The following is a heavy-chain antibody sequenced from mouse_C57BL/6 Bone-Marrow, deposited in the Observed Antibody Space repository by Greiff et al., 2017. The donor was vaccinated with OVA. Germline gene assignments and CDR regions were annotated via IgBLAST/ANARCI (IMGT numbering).Heavy chain of an antibody. J-gene: IGHJ4*01. D-gene: IGHD3-1*01. V-gene: IGHV1-64*01. CDR3: ASVFTARSSRGVYCAMDY. CDR2: IHPNSGST. Sequence: VQLQQSGAELVKPGASVKLSCKASGYTFTSYWMHWVKQRPGQGLEWIGMIHPNSGSTNYNEKFKSKATLTVDKSCSTAYMQLSRLTSEDSAVYCRASVFTARSSRGVYCAMDYWGQGTSVTVSS. CDR1: GYTFTSYW.